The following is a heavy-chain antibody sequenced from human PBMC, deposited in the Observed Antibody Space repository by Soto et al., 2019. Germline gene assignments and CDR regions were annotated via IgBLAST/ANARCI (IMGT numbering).Heavy chain of an antibody. V-gene: IGHV4-59*06. CDR2: IYYSGST. Sequence: SETLSLTCTVSGGSISRSDWSLIRQPPGKGLQWIGYIYYSGSTYYNPSLKSRVTISVDTAKNEFSLEMSSVTDADKAVYHCVGGAGTTAYQLDYFDYWGERTLVTVSS. CDR1: GGSISRSD. CDR3: VGGAGTTAYQLDYFDY. J-gene: IGHJ4*02. D-gene: IGHD1-1*01.